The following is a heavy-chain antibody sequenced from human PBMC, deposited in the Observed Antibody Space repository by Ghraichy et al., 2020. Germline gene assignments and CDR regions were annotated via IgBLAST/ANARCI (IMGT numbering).Heavy chain of an antibody. CDR3: ASQARRYFDWLLGDYGMDV. Sequence: ASVKVSCKASGYTFTSYDINWVRQATGQGLEWMGWMNPNSGNTGYAQKFQGRVTMTRNTSISTAYMELSSLRSKDTAVYYCASQARRYFDWLLGDYGMDVWGQGTTVTVSS. J-gene: IGHJ6*02. V-gene: IGHV1-8*01. D-gene: IGHD3-9*01. CDR2: MNPNSGNT. CDR1: GYTFTSYD.